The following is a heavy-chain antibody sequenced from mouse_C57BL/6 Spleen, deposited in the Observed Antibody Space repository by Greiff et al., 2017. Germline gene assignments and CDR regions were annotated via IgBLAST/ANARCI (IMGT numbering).Heavy chain of an antibody. Sequence: EVKLQESGPGLVKPSPSLSLTCSVTGYSITSGYYWNWIRQFPGNKLEWMGYISYDGSNNYNPSLKNRISITRDTSKDQFFLKLNSLTTEDTATYYCAREGYDSGGGWWYFDVWGTGTTLTVSS. CDR1: GYSITSGYY. CDR3: AREGYDSGGGWWYFDV. V-gene: IGHV3-6*01. D-gene: IGHD2-3*01. CDR2: ISYDGSN. J-gene: IGHJ1*03.